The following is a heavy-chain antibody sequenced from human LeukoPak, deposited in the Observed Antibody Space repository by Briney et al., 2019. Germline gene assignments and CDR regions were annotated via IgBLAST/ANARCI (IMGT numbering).Heavy chain of an antibody. CDR2: IYYSGST. V-gene: IGHV4-39*01. CDR1: GGSIRSYY. Sequence: SETLSLTCTVSGGSIRSYYWSWIRQPPGKGLEWIGSIYYSGSTYYNPSLKSRVTISVDTSKNQFSLKLSSVTAADTAVYYCARLRRNGLLDYWGQGTLVTVSS. J-gene: IGHJ4*02. CDR3: ARLRRNGLLDY. D-gene: IGHD2-8*01.